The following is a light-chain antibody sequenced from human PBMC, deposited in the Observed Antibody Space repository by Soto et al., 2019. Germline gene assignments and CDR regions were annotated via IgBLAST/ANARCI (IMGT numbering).Light chain of an antibody. CDR2: EVR. CDR3: ISYTGSSTSYV. CDR1: SGEVGGYNH. J-gene: IGLJ1*01. Sequence: QSALTQPASVSGSPGQSITISCAGTSGEVGGYNHVAWYQQHPGKAPKLMIYEVRKRPSGVSNRFSGSKSGNTASLNISGLQAEDEADYYCISYTGSSTSYVFGTGTKLTVL. V-gene: IGLV2-14*01.